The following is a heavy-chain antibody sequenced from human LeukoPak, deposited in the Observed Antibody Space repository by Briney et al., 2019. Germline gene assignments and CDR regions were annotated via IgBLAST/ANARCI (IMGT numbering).Heavy chain of an antibody. CDR3: ATFCSGWYYYYYMDV. Sequence: ASVKVSCKASGYTFTGYYMHWVRQAPGQGLEWMGWINPNSDGTNYAQKFQGRVTMTRDTSISTAYMELSRLRSDDTAVYYCATFCSGWYYYYYMDVWGQGTTVTVSS. D-gene: IGHD6-19*01. CDR2: INPNSDGT. J-gene: IGHJ6*02. CDR1: GYTFTGYY. V-gene: IGHV1-2*02.